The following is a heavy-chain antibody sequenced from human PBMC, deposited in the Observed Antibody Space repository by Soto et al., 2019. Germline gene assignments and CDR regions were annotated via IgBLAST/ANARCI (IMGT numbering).Heavy chain of an antibody. V-gene: IGHV3-30-3*01. CDR3: AREVLVPAAMTYYYYYGMDV. CDR1: GFTFSSYA. D-gene: IGHD2-2*01. Sequence: QVQLVESGGGVVQPGRSLRLSCAASGFTFSSYAMHWVRQAPGKGLEWAAVISYDGSNKYYADSVKGRFTISRDNSKNTLYLQMNSLRAEDTAVYYCAREVLVPAAMTYYYYYGMDVWGQGTTVTVSS. CDR2: ISYDGSNK. J-gene: IGHJ6*02.